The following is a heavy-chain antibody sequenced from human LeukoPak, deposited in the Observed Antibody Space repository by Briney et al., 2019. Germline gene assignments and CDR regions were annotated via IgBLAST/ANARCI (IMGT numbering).Heavy chain of an antibody. CDR3: ARLSAGERGY. CDR2: INPNSGGT. D-gene: IGHD7-27*01. J-gene: IGHJ4*02. Sequence: ASVKVSCKASGYTFTTYDISWVRQAPGQGLEWMGWINPNSGGTNYAQKFQGRVTMTRDTSISTAYMELSRLRSDDTAVYYCARLSAGERGYWGQGTLVTVSS. CDR1: GYTFTTYD. V-gene: IGHV1-2*02.